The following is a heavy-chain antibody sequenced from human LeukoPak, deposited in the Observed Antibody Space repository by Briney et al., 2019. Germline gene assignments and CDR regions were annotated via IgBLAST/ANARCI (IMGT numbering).Heavy chain of an antibody. CDR2: INPNSGGT. CDR3: AVVPRGYYYYYYMDV. D-gene: IGHD3-10*01. J-gene: IGHJ6*03. Sequence: ASVKVSCKASGYTFTGYYMHWVRQAPGQGLEWMGWINPNSGGTNYAQKFQGRVTMTRDTSISTAYMELSRLRSDDTAVYYCAVVPRGYYYYYYMDVWGKGTTVTVSS. CDR1: GYTFTGYY. V-gene: IGHV1-2*02.